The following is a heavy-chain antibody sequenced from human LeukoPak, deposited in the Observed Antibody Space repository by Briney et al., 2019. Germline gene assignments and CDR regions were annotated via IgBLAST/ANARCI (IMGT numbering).Heavy chain of an antibody. J-gene: IGHJ4*02. CDR3: AKLTGLLGNFDN. Sequence: GGSLRLSCAASGFTFSRSWMSWVRQAPGKGLEWVSAISGSGGSTYYAESVKGRFTISRDNSKNTLYLQMNSLRAEDTAVYYCAKLTGLLGNFDNWGQGTLVTVSS. CDR1: GFTFSRSW. V-gene: IGHV3-23*01. D-gene: IGHD7-27*01. CDR2: ISGSGGST.